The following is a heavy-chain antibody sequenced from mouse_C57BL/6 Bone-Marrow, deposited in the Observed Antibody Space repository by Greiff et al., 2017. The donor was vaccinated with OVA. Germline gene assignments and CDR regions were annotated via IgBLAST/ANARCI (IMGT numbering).Heavy chain of an antibody. CDR3: ARYCYISLYDYDGYWYFDV. V-gene: IGHV3-8*01. D-gene: IGHD2-4*01. Sequence: DVKLQESGPGLAKPSQTLSLTCSVTGYSITSDYWNWIRKFPGNKLEYMGYISYSGSTYYNPSLKSRISITRDTSKNQYYLQLNSVTTEDTATYYCARYCYISLYDYDGYWYFDVWGTGTTVTVSS. CDR2: ISYSGST. J-gene: IGHJ1*03. CDR1: GYSITSDY.